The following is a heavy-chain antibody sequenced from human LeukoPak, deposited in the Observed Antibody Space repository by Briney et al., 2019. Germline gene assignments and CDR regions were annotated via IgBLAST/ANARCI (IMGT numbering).Heavy chain of an antibody. CDR2: IWYDGSNK. D-gene: IGHD3-10*01. J-gene: IGHJ6*02. Sequence: GRSLRLSCAASGFTFSSYGMHWVRQAPGKGLEWVAVIWYDGSNKYYADSVKGRFTISRDNSKDTLYLQMNSLRAEDTAVYYCARDGKYGSGLMDVWGQGTTVTVSS. CDR1: GFTFSSYG. CDR3: ARDGKYGSGLMDV. V-gene: IGHV3-33*01.